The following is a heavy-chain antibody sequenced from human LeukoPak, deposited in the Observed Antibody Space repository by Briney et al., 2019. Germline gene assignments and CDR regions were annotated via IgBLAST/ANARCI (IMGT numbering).Heavy chain of an antibody. D-gene: IGHD5-24*01. CDR2: IRFDGRLT. Sequence: GGSLRLSCAASGFPIGNYGMHWVRQAPGKGLEWVAFIRFDGRLTNYADSVKGRFTVSRDHSKNTFYLQMNSLSAGDTAVYYCARDAYNFYLDYWGQGTLVTVSS. CDR1: GFPIGNYG. J-gene: IGHJ4*02. CDR3: ARDAYNFYLDY. V-gene: IGHV3-30*02.